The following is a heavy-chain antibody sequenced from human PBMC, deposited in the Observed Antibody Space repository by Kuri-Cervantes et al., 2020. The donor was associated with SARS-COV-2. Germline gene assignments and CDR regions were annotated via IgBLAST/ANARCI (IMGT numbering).Heavy chain of an antibody. CDR2: INHSGST. CDR1: GGSFSGHY. CDR3: ARISAINNAFDI. J-gene: IGHJ3*02. D-gene: IGHD6-25*01. V-gene: IGHV4-34*01. Sequence: SQTLSLTCAVYGGSFSGHYWSWIRQPPGKGLEWIGEINHSGSTNYNPSLKSRVTISVDMSDNQFSPKVTSVTAADTAVYYCARISAINNAFDIWGQGTLVTVSS.